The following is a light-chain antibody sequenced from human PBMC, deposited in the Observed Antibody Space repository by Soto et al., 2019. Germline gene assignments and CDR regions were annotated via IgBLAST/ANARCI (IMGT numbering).Light chain of an antibody. CDR2: GAS. CDR1: QSVSSNY. V-gene: IGKV3-20*01. Sequence: EIVLTQSPGTLSLSPGERATLSCRASQSVSSNYLAWYQQKPGQAPRLLIYGASSRATGIPDRFSGSGSGTDFTLTISRLEPEDVAVYYCQQYGSSPTFGPGTKVDIK. J-gene: IGKJ3*01. CDR3: QQYGSSPT.